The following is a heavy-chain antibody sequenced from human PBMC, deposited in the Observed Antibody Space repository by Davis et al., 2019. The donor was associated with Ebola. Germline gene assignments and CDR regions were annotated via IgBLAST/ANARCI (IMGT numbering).Heavy chain of an antibody. D-gene: IGHD6-19*01. Sequence: GGSLRLSCAASGFTFSTYSVNWVRQAPGKGLEWVSSISSSSSYIYYADSVKGRVTISRDNTKNSLYLQMNFLRAEDTAVYYCARAPPLYSSGWYLPYWGQGTLVTVSS. CDR1: GFTFSTYS. J-gene: IGHJ4*02. CDR3: ARAPPLYSSGWYLPY. CDR2: ISSSSSYI. V-gene: IGHV3-21*01.